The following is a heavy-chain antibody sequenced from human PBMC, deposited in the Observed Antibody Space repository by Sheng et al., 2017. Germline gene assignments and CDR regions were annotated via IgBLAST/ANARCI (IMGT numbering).Heavy chain of an antibody. D-gene: IGHD3-3*01. Sequence: QVQLQESGPGLVKPSQTLSLTCTVSGGSISSGSYYWSWIRQPAGKGLEWIGRIYTSGSTNYNPSLKSRVTISVDTSKNQFSLKLSSVTAADTAVYYCARGGLLEWLFYDYWGQGTLVTVSS. J-gene: IGHJ4*02. CDR1: GGSISSGSYY. CDR2: IYTSGST. CDR3: ARGGLLEWLFYDY. V-gene: IGHV4-61*02.